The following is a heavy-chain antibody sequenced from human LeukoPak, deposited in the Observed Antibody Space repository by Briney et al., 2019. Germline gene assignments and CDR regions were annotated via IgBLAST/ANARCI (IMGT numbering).Heavy chain of an antibody. CDR2: IIPILGIA. CDR1: GGTFSSYA. Sequence: SVKVSCKASGGTFSSYAISWVRQAPGQGLEWMGRIIPILGIANYAQKFQGRVTITADKSTSTAYMELRSLRSDDTAVYYCARSPGEYCSSTSCYRGFDPWGQGTLVTVSS. V-gene: IGHV1-69*04. CDR3: ARSPGEYCSSTSCYRGFDP. J-gene: IGHJ5*02. D-gene: IGHD2-2*02.